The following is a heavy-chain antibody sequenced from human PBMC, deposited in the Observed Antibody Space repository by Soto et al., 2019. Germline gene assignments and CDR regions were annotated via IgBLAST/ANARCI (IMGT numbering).Heavy chain of an antibody. Sequence: SQTLSLTCAISGDSVSRNSAAWHWIRRSPSRGLEWLGRTYYRSKRYFDYAASLKSRLNLNPDTSRNQFSLQLTSAPPEDTAVYYCARGGHGMAVASFDSWGPGTPGTVSS. V-gene: IGHV6-1*01. J-gene: IGHJ4*02. CDR3: ARGGHGMAVASFDS. D-gene: IGHD6-19*01. CDR1: GDSVSRNSAA. CDR2: TYYRSKRYF.